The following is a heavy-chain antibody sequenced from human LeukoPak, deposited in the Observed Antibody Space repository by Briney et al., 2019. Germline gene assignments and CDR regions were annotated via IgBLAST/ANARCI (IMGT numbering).Heavy chain of an antibody. Sequence: GSLRLSFAASGFPFSSYAMSWVRPAPGKGLEGVSAISGSGASTCYADSVKGRFTISRDNSKNTLYLQMNSLRAEDTAVYYCARDKRAYYDSSGYSYNWFDPWGQGTLVTVSS. J-gene: IGHJ5*02. V-gene: IGHV3-23*01. CDR1: GFPFSSYA. CDR2: ISGSGAST. CDR3: ARDKRAYYDSSGYSYNWFDP. D-gene: IGHD3-22*01.